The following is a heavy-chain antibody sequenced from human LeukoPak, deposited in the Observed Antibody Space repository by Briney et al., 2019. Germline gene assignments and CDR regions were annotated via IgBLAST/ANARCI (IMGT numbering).Heavy chain of an antibody. CDR1: GYTFTSYG. Sequence: ASVKVSCKASGYTFTSYGISWVRRAPGHGLEWMGWISSYNGNTNYAQKLQGRVTMTTDTSTSTAYMELRSLRSDDTAVYYCAKDTPPGDYWGQGTLVTVSS. J-gene: IGHJ4*02. D-gene: IGHD2-15*01. CDR2: ISSYNGNT. CDR3: AKDTPPGDY. V-gene: IGHV1-18*01.